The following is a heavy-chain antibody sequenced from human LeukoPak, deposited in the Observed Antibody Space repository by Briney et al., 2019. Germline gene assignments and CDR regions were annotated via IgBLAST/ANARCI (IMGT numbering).Heavy chain of an antibody. CDR2: IEQYGSEK. D-gene: IGHD6-13*01. Sequence: GGSLRLSCAASGFTFSSYWMSWVRQAPGKGLEWVANIEQYGSEKYYVDSVKGRFTISRDNAKNSLYLQMNSLRAEDTAVYYCARDNMRDGGIAAAGTDYWGQGTLVTVSS. CDR1: GFTFSSYW. J-gene: IGHJ4*02. CDR3: ARDNMRDGGIAAAGTDY. V-gene: IGHV3-7*01.